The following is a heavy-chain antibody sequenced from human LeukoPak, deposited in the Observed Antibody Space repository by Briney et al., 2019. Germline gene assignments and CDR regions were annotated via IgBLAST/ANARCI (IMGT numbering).Heavy chain of an antibody. CDR3: ATQDRSRQGGELKV. Sequence: SETLSLTCTVSGASVTSETYSWTWIRQPPGKGLEWIGYIFYSGSTNYNPSLESRVTISFDTSKNQFSLKLSSVTAADTAVYYCATQDRSRQGGELKVWGQGTLVTVSS. D-gene: IGHD1-26*01. J-gene: IGHJ4*02. CDR1: GASVTSETYS. CDR2: IFYSGST. V-gene: IGHV4-61*01.